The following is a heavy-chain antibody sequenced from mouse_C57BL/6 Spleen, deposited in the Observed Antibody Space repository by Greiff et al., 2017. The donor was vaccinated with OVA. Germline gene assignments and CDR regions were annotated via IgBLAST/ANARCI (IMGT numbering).Heavy chain of an antibody. CDR3: ARGGTAQARYYARDY. CDR1: GYTFTSYW. V-gene: IGHV1-64*01. D-gene: IGHD3-2*02. Sequence: VQLQQPGAELVKPGASVKLSCQASGYTFTSYWMHWVKQRPGQGLEWIGMIHPNSGSTNYNEKFKSKATLTVDKSSSTAYMQLSSLTSEDSAVYYWARGGTAQARYYARDYWGQGTSVTVSS. CDR2: IHPNSGST. J-gene: IGHJ4*01.